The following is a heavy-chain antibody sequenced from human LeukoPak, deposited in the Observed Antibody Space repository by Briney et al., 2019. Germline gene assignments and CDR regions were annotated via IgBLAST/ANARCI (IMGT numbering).Heavy chain of an antibody. CDR3: ALNRGSGWYFHY. D-gene: IGHD6-19*01. V-gene: IGHV3-30*04. CDR1: GFIFSSYA. Sequence: PGRSLRLSCAASGFIFSSYAMHWVRQAPGKGLEWVAVISYDGSNKYADSVKGRFTISRDNPKNTLYLQMNSLRAEDTAVYYCALNRGSGWYFHYWGQGTLVTVSS. J-gene: IGHJ4*02. CDR2: ISYDGSNK.